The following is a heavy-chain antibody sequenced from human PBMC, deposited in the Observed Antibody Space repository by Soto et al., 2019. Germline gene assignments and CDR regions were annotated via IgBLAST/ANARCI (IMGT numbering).Heavy chain of an antibody. J-gene: IGHJ4*02. D-gene: IGHD6-13*01. CDR3: ARGSYSSSWFGY. Sequence: GASVKVSCKASGYTFTGYYMNWVRQAPGQGLEWMGWINPNSGGTNYAQKFQGRVTITADKSTSTAYMELSSLRSEDTAVYYCARGSYSSSWFGYWGQGTLFTVSS. CDR1: GYTFTGYY. V-gene: IGHV1-2*02. CDR2: INPNSGGT.